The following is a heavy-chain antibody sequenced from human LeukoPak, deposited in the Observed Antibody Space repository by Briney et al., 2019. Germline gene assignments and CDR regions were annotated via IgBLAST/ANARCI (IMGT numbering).Heavy chain of an antibody. D-gene: IGHD6-19*01. CDR1: GFTFSRFA. CDR3: AKKIKAAHYSSGCFDY. V-gene: IGHV3-23*01. J-gene: IGHJ4*02. Sequence: GGSLRLSCVASGFTFSRFAMSWVRQAPGKGLEWVSGISGTGSSTYYADSVKGRLTISGDNSKNTLYLQMHSLRADDTAVYYCAKKIKAAHYSSGCFDYWGQGALVTASA. CDR2: ISGTGSST.